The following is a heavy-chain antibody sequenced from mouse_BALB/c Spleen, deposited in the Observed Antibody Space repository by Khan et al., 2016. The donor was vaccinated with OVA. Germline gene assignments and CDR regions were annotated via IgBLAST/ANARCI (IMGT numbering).Heavy chain of an antibody. J-gene: IGHJ2*01. Sequence: EVKLLESGPGLVKPSQSLSLTCTVTGYSITSDYAWNWIRQFPGNNLEWMGYISYSGNTKYNQSLKSRISITRDTSKNQFFLQLNSVTIEDTATSYCERIKGADFDYWGQGTTLTVSS. CDR2: ISYSGNT. CDR3: ERIKGADFDY. CDR1: GYSITSDYA. V-gene: IGHV3-2*02.